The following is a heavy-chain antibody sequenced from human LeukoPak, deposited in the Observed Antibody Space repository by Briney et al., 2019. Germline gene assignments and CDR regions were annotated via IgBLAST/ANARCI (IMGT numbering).Heavy chain of an antibody. CDR2: IYYSGST. Sequence: SETPSLTCTVSGGSISSSSYYWGWIRQPPGKGLEWIGSIYYSGSTYYNPSLKSRVTISVDTSKNQFSLKLSSVTAADTAVYYCAVIVVVPAAIWYWGQGTLVTVSS. J-gene: IGHJ4*02. V-gene: IGHV4-39*07. CDR3: AVIVVVPAAIWY. CDR1: GGSISSSSYY. D-gene: IGHD2-2*02.